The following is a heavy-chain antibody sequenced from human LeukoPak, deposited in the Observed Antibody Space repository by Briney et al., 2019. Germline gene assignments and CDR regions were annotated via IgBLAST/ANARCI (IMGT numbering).Heavy chain of an antibody. D-gene: IGHD2-15*01. CDR3: ATVVGPYDGAFDY. Sequence: GASVKVSCKASGYTFTSYYMHWVRQAPGQGLEWMGIINPSGGSTSYAQKFQGRVTMTRDMSTSTVYMELSSLRSEDTAVYYCATVVGPYDGAFDYWGQGTLVTVSS. J-gene: IGHJ4*02. V-gene: IGHV1-46*01. CDR2: INPSGGST. CDR1: GYTFTSYY.